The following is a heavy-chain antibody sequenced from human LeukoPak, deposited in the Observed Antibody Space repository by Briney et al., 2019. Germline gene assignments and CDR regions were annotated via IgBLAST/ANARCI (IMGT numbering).Heavy chain of an antibody. J-gene: IGHJ5*02. Sequence: PSETLSLTCAVYGGSFSGYYWSWIRQPPGKGLEWIGEINHSGSTNYNPSLKSRVTISVDTSKNQFFLKLSSVTAADTAVYYCARYGSGSTWFDPWGQGTLVTVSS. CDR3: ARYGSGSTWFDP. D-gene: IGHD3-10*01. CDR2: INHSGST. V-gene: IGHV4-34*01. CDR1: GGSFSGYY.